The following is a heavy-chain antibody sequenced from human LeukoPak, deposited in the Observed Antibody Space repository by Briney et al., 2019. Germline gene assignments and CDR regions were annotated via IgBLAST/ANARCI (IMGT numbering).Heavy chain of an antibody. CDR2: ISSSSSDI. CDR1: GFTFSIYT. CDR3: ARDLHYFELWGANDAFDI. D-gene: IGHD3-16*01. Sequence: GGSLRLSCAASGFTFSIYTMNWVRQAPGKGLEWVSSISSSSSDIYYADSVKGRFTISRDNSKNTLYLQMNSLRAEDTAVYYCARDLHYFELWGANDAFDIWGQGTMVTVSS. J-gene: IGHJ3*02. V-gene: IGHV3-21*01.